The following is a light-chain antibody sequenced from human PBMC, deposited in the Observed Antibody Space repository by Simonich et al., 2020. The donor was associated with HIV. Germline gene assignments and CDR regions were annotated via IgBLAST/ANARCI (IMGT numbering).Light chain of an antibody. Sequence: QSALTQPRSVSGSPGQSVTISCTGTSSDVGGYNYVSWYQQHPGKAPKLIIYEVNKRPSGVPDRFSGSKSDNTASLTVSGLQAEDEANYYCAGWDDSLNGWVFGGGTKLTVL. V-gene: IGLV2-11*01. J-gene: IGLJ3*02. CDR2: EVN. CDR1: SSDVGGYNY. CDR3: AGWDDSLNGWV.